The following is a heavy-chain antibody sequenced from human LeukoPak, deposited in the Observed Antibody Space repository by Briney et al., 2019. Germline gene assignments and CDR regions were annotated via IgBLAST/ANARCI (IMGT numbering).Heavy chain of an antibody. J-gene: IGHJ5*01. D-gene: IGHD2-21*01. CDR2: IYSSGSA. V-gene: IGHV4-4*09. CDR3: ARLGASDATTDLFPAWFDP. Sequence: PSETLSLTCTVSGNSISAYYWSWIRQPPGKGLECIGYIYSSGSAYYNPSLTSRVTISVDTSKNQFSLKLSSVTAADTAVYYCARLGASDATTDLFPAWFDPWSQGTLVTVSA. CDR1: GNSISAYY.